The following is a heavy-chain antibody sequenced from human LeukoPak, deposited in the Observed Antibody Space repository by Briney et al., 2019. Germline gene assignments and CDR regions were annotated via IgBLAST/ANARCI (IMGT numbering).Heavy chain of an antibody. CDR2: ISSSSSRI. V-gene: IGHV3-48*01. CDR1: GFTFSSYS. D-gene: IGHD2-21*01. Sequence: PGGSLRLSCAASGFTFSSYSMNWVRQAPGKGLEWASYISSSSSRIYHADSVKGRLTISRDNAKNSLYLQMNSLRAEDTAVYYCAREYCGGDCYSALDYWGQGTLVTVSS. J-gene: IGHJ4*02. CDR3: AREYCGGDCYSALDY.